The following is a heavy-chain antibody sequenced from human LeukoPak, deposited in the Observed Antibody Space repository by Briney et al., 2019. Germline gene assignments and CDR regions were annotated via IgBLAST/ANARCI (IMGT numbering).Heavy chain of an antibody. D-gene: IGHD3-22*01. J-gene: IGHJ3*02. CDR3: ARRGDSRGYYDAFDI. CDR2: VGTAGDT. Sequence: GGSLRLSCTASGFTFSSSNMRWVRQPTGKGLEWVSAVGTAGDTYYPGSVKGRFTISRENAKNSLYLQMNSLRAGDTAVYYCARRGDSRGYYDAFDIWGQGTMVTVSS. V-gene: IGHV3-13*01. CDR1: GFTFSSSN.